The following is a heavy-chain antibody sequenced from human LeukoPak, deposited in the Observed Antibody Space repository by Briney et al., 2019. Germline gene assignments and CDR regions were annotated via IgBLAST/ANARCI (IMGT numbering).Heavy chain of an antibody. Sequence: GGSLRLSCAASGFTFSSYSMNWVRQAPGKGLEWVSFISSSSSYIYYADSLKGRFTISRDNAKNSLYLQMNSLRAEDTAVYYCARCGYSYGYVNFDYWGQGTLVTVSS. CDR1: GFTFSSYS. J-gene: IGHJ4*02. V-gene: IGHV3-21*01. CDR3: ARCGYSYGYVNFDY. CDR2: ISSSSSYI. D-gene: IGHD5-18*01.